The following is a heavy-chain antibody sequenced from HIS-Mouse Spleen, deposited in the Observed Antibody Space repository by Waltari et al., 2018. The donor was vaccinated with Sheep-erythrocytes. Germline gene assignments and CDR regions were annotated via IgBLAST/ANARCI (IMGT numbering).Heavy chain of an antibody. J-gene: IGHJ4*02. D-gene: IGHD1-26*01. CDR1: GGTFSRYA. CDR3: AQTGATTPHFDY. CDR2: CSTHICRA. Sequence: QVQLVQSGAEVKKPGSSVKVSCKASGGTFSRYAISWVRQAPGQGIEWMGRCSTHICRANYAKKFQGRVTITADKSTRTAYMELSSLRSEDTAVYYCAQTGATTPHFDYWGQGTLVTVSS. V-gene: IGHV1-69*04.